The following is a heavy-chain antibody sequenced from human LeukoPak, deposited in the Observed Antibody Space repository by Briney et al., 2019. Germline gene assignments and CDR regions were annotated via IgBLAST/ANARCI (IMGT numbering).Heavy chain of an antibody. CDR2: INHSGST. CDR1: GGSFSGYY. V-gene: IGHV4-34*01. D-gene: IGHD2-21*02. Sequence: SETLSLTCAVYGGSFSGYYWSWIRQPPGKGLEWIGEINHSGSTNYNPSLKSRVTISVDTSKNQFSLKLSSVTAADTAIYYCARVRYCGGDCSWGQGTLVTVSS. J-gene: IGHJ5*02. CDR3: ARVRYCGGDCS.